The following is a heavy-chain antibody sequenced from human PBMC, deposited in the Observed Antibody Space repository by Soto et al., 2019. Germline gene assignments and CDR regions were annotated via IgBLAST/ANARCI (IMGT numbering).Heavy chain of an antibody. J-gene: IGHJ4*02. V-gene: IGHV1-69*02. CDR1: GGTFSRHS. CDR3: ARGHGTVTTLDY. CDR2: IMPFFDIA. D-gene: IGHD4-17*01. Sequence: SVKVSCKASGGTFSRHSITWVRQAPGHGLEWMGRIMPFFDIASYAQKFQGRVTMTRDTSTSTVYMELSSLRSEDTAVYYCARGHGTVTTLDYWGQGTLVTVSS.